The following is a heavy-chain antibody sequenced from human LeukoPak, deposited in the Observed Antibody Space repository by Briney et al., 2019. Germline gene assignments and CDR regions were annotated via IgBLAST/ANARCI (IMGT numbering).Heavy chain of an antibody. D-gene: IGHD2-8*01. J-gene: IGHJ5*02. CDR1: GGSISRGSYY. V-gene: IGHV4-39*07. Sequence: SETLSLTCTVSGGSISRGSYYWGWIRQPPGKGLQWIGSISYSGNTYSNPSLASRVTMSVDTSKNQFSLKLSSVTAADTAVYYCARDLSMADLGWFDPWGQGTLVTVSS. CDR3: ARDLSMADLGWFDP. CDR2: ISYSGNT.